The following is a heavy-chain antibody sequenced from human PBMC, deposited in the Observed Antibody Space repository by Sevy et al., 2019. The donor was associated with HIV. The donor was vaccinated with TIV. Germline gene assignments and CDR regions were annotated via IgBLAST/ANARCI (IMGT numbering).Heavy chain of an antibody. CDR3: AREGSYGDYMLSYYYGMDV. CDR2: IYQDGSEK. D-gene: IGHD4-17*01. Sequence: GGSLRLSCAASGFSFRSYWMTWVRQAPGKGLEWVASIYQDGSEKYYMDSVKGRFTVSRDNAENSLFLEMNRLRVEDTAVYYCAREGSYGDYMLSYYYGMDVWGQGTTVTVSS. CDR1: GFSFRSYW. V-gene: IGHV3-7*01. J-gene: IGHJ6*02.